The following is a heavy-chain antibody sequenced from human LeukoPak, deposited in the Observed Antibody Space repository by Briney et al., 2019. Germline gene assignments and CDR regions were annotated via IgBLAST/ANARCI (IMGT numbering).Heavy chain of an antibody. V-gene: IGHV1-24*01. D-gene: IGHD3-10*01. J-gene: IGHJ4*02. CDR3: ARRPTTQKLMVRGGTFDY. Sequence: ASVKVSCKVSGYTLTELSMHWVRQAPGKGLEWMGGFDPEDGETIYAQKFQGRVTMTEDTPTDTAYMELSSLRSEDTAVYYCARRPTTQKLMVRGGTFDYWGQGTLVTVSS. CDR2: FDPEDGET. CDR1: GYTLTELS.